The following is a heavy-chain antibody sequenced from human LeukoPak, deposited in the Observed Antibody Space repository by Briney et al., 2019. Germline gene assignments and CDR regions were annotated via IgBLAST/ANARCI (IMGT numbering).Heavy chain of an antibody. Sequence: PGGSLRLSCAASGFTFSSYAMSWVRQAPGKGLEWVSAISGSGGSTYYADSVKGRFTISRDNSKNTLYLQMNSLRAEDTAVYYRAKDAQNYYDSSGFDYWGQGTLVTVSS. J-gene: IGHJ4*02. V-gene: IGHV3-23*01. D-gene: IGHD3-22*01. CDR1: GFTFSSYA. CDR2: ISGSGGST. CDR3: AKDAQNYYDSSGFDY.